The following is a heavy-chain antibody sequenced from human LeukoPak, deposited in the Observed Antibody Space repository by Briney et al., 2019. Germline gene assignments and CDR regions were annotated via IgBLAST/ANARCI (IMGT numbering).Heavy chain of an antibody. J-gene: IGHJ4*02. Sequence: SETLSLTCTVSGYSISSDNYWGWIQQPPGKGLEWIGSIYHSGSTYYNPSLKSRVTISVDTSKNQFSLKLSSVTAADTAVYYCAREDRKTTVTVGYWGQGTLVTVSS. CDR3: AREDRKTTVTVGY. CDR1: GYSISSDNY. CDR2: IYHSGST. V-gene: IGHV4-38-2*02. D-gene: IGHD4-17*01.